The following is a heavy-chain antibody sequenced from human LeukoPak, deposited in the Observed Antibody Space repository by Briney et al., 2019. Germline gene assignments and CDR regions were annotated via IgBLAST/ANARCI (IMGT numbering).Heavy chain of an antibody. D-gene: IGHD2-21*02. V-gene: IGHV3-21*01. CDR1: GFTFSSYS. CDR2: ISSSSSYI. J-gene: IGHJ4*02. Sequence: GGSLRHSCAASGFTFSSYSMNWVRQAPGKGLEWVSSISSSSSYIYYADSVKGRFTISRDNAKNSLYLQVNSLRAEDTAVYYCARDRGGDCYSSDYWGQGTLVTVSS. CDR3: ARDRGGDCYSSDY.